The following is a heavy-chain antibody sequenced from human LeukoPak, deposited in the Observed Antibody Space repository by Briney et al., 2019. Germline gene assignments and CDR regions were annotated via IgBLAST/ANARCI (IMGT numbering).Heavy chain of an antibody. CDR2: VSDSGRT. Sequence: PSETLSLTCTVSGASISSYYWSWIRPPAGKGLEWIGCVSDSGRTNYNPSLKSRFTISVDTSKNQFSLKLTSVTAADTAVYYCARPYRSGWYGVFEMWGLGTMVTVSS. CDR3: ARPYRSGWYGVFEM. CDR1: GASISSYY. D-gene: IGHD6-19*01. J-gene: IGHJ3*02. V-gene: IGHV4-59*08.